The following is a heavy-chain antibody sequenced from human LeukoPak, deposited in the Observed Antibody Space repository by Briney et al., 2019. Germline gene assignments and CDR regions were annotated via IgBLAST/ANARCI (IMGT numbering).Heavy chain of an antibody. CDR3: ARGNYYDRRTYYPFDY. D-gene: IGHD3-22*01. V-gene: IGHV3-21*04. CDR2: IRSSSTYI. J-gene: IGHJ4*02. Sequence: SLRLSRAPSGFTFSSYTMNWVREAPGKGLECVSSIRSSSTYINYADSVKARFTISRDNAKNSLYLQMNSLRAEDTAFYYCARGNYYDRRTYYPFDYWGQGTLVTVSS. CDR1: GFTFSSYT.